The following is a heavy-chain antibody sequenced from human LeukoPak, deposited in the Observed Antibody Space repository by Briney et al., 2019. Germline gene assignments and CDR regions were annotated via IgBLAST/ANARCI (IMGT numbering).Heavy chain of an antibody. CDR2: ISAYNGNT. CDR1: VYTFTSYG. V-gene: IGHV1-18*01. CDR3: ARYHDYGDPNAFDY. J-gene: IGHJ4*02. Sequence: ASVKVSCKASVYTFTSYGISWVRQAPGQGLEWMGWISAYNGNTNYAQKLQGRVTMTTDTSTSTAYMELRSLRSDDTAVYYCARYHDYGDPNAFDYWGQGTLVTVSS. D-gene: IGHD4-17*01.